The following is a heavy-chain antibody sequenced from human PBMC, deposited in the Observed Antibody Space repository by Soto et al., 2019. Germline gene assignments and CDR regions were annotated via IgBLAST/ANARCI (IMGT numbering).Heavy chain of an antibody. Sequence: PVGSLRLSCAGSGFTFRNSEMFWVRQAPGKGLGWVSKINYSGSNIYYSKSVKGRFTISRDNAKNSLYPQMNSLTDEDTAVYYCARDVWFSLDSWGRGTLVTVSS. J-gene: IGHJ4*02. CDR1: GFTFRNSE. CDR2: INYSGSNI. CDR3: ARDVWFSLDS. V-gene: IGHV3-48*03. D-gene: IGHD3-9*01.